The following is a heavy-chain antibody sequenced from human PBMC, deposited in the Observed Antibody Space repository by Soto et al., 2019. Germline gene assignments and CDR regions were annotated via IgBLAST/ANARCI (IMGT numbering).Heavy chain of an antibody. CDR2: ISAYNGNT. J-gene: IGHJ4*02. D-gene: IGHD3-10*01. CDR1: GYTFTSYG. Sequence: QVQLVQSGAEVKKPGASVKVSCKPSGYTFTSYGITWVRQAPGQGLEWMGWISAYNGNTNYAQKFQGRVTMTPDTSTSTACVELRSLGSDDTAVYDCASGWFGEFVSQFDYWGQGPLVTVSS. V-gene: IGHV1-18*01. CDR3: ASGWFGEFVSQFDY.